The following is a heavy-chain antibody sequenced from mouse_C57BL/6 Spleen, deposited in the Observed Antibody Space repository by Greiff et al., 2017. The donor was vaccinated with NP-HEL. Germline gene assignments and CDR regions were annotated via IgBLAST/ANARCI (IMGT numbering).Heavy chain of an antibody. J-gene: IGHJ1*03. CDR2: IYPGDGDT. CDR3: ARPFNYYGISEGYFDV. Sequence: VKLQESGAELVKPGASVKISCKASGYAFSSYWMNWVKQRPGKGLEWIGQIYPGDGDTNYNGKFKGKATLTADKSSSAAYMQLSSLTSEDSAVYFCARPFNYYGISEGYFDVWGTGTTVTVSS. V-gene: IGHV1-80*01. CDR1: GYAFSSYW. D-gene: IGHD1-1*01.